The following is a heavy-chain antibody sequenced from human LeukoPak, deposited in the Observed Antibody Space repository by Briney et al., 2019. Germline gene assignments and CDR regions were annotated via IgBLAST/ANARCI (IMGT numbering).Heavy chain of an antibody. V-gene: IGHV1-8*03. D-gene: IGHD6-19*01. CDR3: ARRAVGNSYYYSMDV. J-gene: IGHJ6*03. Sequence: GSVKVSCKASGYTFISYDINWVRQVTGQGLEWMGWMNPNSGNTGYAQKFQGRVTITRNTSISTAFMELSSLRSEDTAVYYCARRAVGNSYYYSMDVWGKGTTVTVSS. CDR2: MNPNSGNT. CDR1: GYTFISYD.